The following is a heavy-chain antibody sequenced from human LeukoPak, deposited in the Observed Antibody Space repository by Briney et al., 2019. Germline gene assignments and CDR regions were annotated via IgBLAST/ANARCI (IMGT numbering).Heavy chain of an antibody. J-gene: IGHJ4*02. CDR3: AKEPTSSMVRGGAGY. V-gene: IGHV3-23*01. Sequence: GGSLRLSCVVSGFTFSAYAISWVRQAPGEGLEWVSSISASGATTDYADSVKGRFTVSRDNSKKTLYLQMDGLRAEDTAVYYCAKEPTSSMVRGGAGYWGQGILVTVSS. D-gene: IGHD3-10*01. CDR1: GFTFSAYA. CDR2: ISASGATT.